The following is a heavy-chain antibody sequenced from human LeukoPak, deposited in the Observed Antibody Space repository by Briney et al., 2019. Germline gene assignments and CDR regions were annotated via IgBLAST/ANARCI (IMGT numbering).Heavy chain of an antibody. CDR1: GFTFSSYW. D-gene: IGHD4-11*01. Sequence: GGSLRLSCAASGFTFSSYWMSWVRQAPGKGLEWVANIKQDGSEKYYVDSVKGRFTISRDDSKKLLYLQMNSLKTEDTAVYYCAADYRGYYYGMDVWGQGTTVTVSS. V-gene: IGHV3-7*03. J-gene: IGHJ6*02. CDR3: AADYRGYYYGMDV. CDR2: IKQDGSEK.